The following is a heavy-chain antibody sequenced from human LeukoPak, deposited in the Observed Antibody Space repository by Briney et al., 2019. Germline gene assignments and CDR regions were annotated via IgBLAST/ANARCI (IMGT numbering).Heavy chain of an antibody. Sequence: GGSLRLSCAASGFTFSSYGMHWVRQAPGKGLEWVAFIRYDGSNKYYADSVKGRFTISRDNSKNTLYLQMDSLRAEDTAVYYCARLPGDFTIYDYWGQGTLVTVSS. J-gene: IGHJ4*02. D-gene: IGHD3-3*01. CDR1: GFTFSSYG. CDR3: ARLPGDFTIYDY. V-gene: IGHV3-30*02. CDR2: IRYDGSNK.